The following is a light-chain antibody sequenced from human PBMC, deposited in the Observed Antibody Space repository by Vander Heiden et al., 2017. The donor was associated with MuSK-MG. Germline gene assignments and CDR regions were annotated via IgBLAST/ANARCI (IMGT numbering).Light chain of an antibody. CDR3: ASFSVTTTVV. Sequence: ALTHAASVSGSPGQSITISCTGTSSDVGDYNYVSWYQQRPGKVPRLVIYDVSSRPSGVSNRFSGSKSGNTASLTISGLQADDEADYYCASFSVTTTVVFGGGTKVTVL. J-gene: IGLJ2*01. CDR2: DVS. CDR1: SSDVGDYNY. V-gene: IGLV2-14*03.